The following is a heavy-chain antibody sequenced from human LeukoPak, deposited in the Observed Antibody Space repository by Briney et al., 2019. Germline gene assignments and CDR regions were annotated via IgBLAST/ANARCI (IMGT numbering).Heavy chain of an antibody. J-gene: IGHJ4*02. V-gene: IGHV3-48*01. CDR2: IGIDSGNT. CDR3: AKWPERGAPGY. CDR1: GFPFIEYS. Sequence: GGSLRLSCTASGFPFIEYSMNWVRQVPGKGLEWISYIGIDSGNTKYADSVRGRFTISADKAKNSLYLQMNSLRAEDTAVYYCAKWPERGAPGYWGQGTLVTVSS. D-gene: IGHD1-1*01.